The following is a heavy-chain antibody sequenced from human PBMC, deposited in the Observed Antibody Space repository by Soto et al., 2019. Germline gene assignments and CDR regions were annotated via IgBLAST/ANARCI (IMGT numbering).Heavy chain of an antibody. CDR1: GGSISSYF. Sequence: QVQLQESGPGLVRPSETLSLTCTVSGGSISSYFWTWIRQPPGEGLEWIGYINYSGGTNYNPSLKSRVTISVDTSKNQVSLKLSSVTAADTAVYYCARGERLFGGQAIWSGYFYFFYMDVWGKGTTVTVSS. CDR3: ARGERLFGGQAIWSGYFYFFYMDV. CDR2: INYSGGT. D-gene: IGHD3-3*01. V-gene: IGHV4-59*08. J-gene: IGHJ6*03.